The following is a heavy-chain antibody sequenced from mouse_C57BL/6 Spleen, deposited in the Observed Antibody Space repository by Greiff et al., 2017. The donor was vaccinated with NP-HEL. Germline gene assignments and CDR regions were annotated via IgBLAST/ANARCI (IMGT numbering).Heavy chain of an antibody. Sequence: VQLQESGAELARPGASVKLSCKASGYTFTSYGISWVKQRTGQGLEWIGEIYPRSGNTYYNEKFKGKATLTADKSSSTAYMELRSLTSEDSAVYFCARETAQATPLDYWGQGTTLTVSS. CDR1: GYTFTSYG. D-gene: IGHD3-2*02. J-gene: IGHJ2*01. V-gene: IGHV1-81*01. CDR2: IYPRSGNT. CDR3: ARETAQATPLDY.